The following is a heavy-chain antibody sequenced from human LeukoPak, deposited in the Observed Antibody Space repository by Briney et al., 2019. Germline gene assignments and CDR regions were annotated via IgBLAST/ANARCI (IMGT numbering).Heavy chain of an antibody. V-gene: IGHV4-4*02. CDR2: VYHSGST. CDR3: ARTGIAAAGTREVFGY. Sequence: PSETLSLTCTVSGDSFSNLKWWNWLRRPPGQALEWIGEVYHSGSTNYNPSLKGRVTISVNKSMNQFSLRLSSVTAADTAVYYCARTGIAAAGTREVFGYWGQGTLVTVSS. CDR1: GDSFSNLKW. J-gene: IGHJ4*02. D-gene: IGHD6-13*01.